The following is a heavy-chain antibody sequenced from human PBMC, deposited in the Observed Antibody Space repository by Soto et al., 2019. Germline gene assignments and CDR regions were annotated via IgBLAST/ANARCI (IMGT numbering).Heavy chain of an antibody. CDR1: GDTFTNYG. Sequence: ASVKVSCKASGDTFTNYGISWVRQAPGQGLEWMGWISTYSVNTKYPQKLQGRVTMTTDTSTSTAFMELKNLRSDDTAVYYCARGGSSSSDFDYWGQGTLVTVSS. J-gene: IGHJ4*02. CDR2: ISTYSVNT. D-gene: IGHD6-6*01. V-gene: IGHV1-18*01. CDR3: ARGGSSSSDFDY.